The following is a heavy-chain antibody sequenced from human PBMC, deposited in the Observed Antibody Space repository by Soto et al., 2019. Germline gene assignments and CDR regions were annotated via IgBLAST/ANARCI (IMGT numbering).Heavy chain of an antibody. CDR3: AKHGPLLTTVKKKDYNWFDP. D-gene: IGHD4-17*01. CDR2: ISGSGGST. CDR1: GFTFSSYA. Sequence: GGSLRLSCAASGFTFSSYAMSWVRQAPGKGLEWVSAISGSGGSTYYADSVKGRFTISRDNSKNTLYLQMNSLRAEDTAVYYCAKHGPLLTTVKKKDYNWFDPWGQGTLVTVSS. V-gene: IGHV3-23*01. J-gene: IGHJ5*02.